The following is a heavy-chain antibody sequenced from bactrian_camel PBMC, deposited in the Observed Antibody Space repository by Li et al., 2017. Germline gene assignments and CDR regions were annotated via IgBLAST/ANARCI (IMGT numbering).Heavy chain of an antibody. CDR3: AAPVSTTWVRGVALNY. CDR2: IRTAGST. Sequence: QLVESGGGLVQPGGSLRLSCAASGFTFRSHDMHWVRQAPGKGLEWVSLIRTAGSTYYADSVRGRFTISRDNAKNALYLQLNSLKTEDTAIYYCAAPVSTTWVRGVALNYWGQGTQVTVS. D-gene: IGHD5*01. J-gene: IGHJ4*01. CDR1: GFTFRSHD. V-gene: IGHV3S1*01.